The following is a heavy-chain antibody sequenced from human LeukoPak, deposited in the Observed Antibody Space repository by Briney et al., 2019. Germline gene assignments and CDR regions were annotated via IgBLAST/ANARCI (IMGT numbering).Heavy chain of an antibody. CDR3: ARGISPGSGWFFDI. V-gene: IGHV4-4*02. J-gene: IGHJ3*02. Sequence: SETLSLTCADSGGSISDNWWSWVRQPPGKGLEGMGEIYHTGSTNYNPSLNSRVTISIDKSKNQFSLKLSSVTAADTAVYYCARGISPGSGWFFDIWGQGTMVTVSS. CDR1: GGSISDNW. CDR2: IYHTGST. D-gene: IGHD6-19*01.